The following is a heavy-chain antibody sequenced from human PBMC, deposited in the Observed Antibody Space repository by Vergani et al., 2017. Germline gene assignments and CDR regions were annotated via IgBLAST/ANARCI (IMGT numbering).Heavy chain of an antibody. Sequence: QLQLQESGPGLVKPSETLSLTCAVYGGSFSGYYWSWIRQPPGKGLEWIGEINHSGSTNYNPSLKSRVTISVDTSKNQFSLKLSSVTAADTAVYYCARVFPTVTTFISSYLFDYWGQGTLVTVSS. V-gene: IGHV4-34*01. CDR3: ARVFPTVTTFISSYLFDY. CDR1: GGSFSGYY. CDR2: INHSGST. J-gene: IGHJ4*02. D-gene: IGHD4-11*01.